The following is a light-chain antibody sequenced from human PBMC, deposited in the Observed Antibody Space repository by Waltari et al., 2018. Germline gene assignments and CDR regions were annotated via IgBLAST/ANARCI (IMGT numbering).Light chain of an antibody. CDR1: QGISRF. V-gene: IGKV3-20*01. CDR2: DAS. Sequence: EIMLTHSQGTLSLSPGERATLSCRDSQGISRFLAWYQQKPGQAPRLLIYDASSRATGIPNRFSGSGSGTDFSLTISRLEPEDIAVYYCQKYGSLPATFGQGTKVEIK. CDR3: QKYGSLPAT. J-gene: IGKJ1*01.